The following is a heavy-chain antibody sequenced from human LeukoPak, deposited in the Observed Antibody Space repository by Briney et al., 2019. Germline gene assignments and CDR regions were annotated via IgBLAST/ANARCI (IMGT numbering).Heavy chain of an antibody. Sequence: GGSLRLSCAASGFTFSSYGMHWVRQDPGKGLEWVAVISYDGSHKNYADSVKGRFTISRDNSKNTLDLQMNSLRAEDTAVYYCAKGVYNILTGYVYYGMDVWGQATTVTVSS. J-gene: IGHJ6*02. CDR3: AKGVYNILTGYVYYGMDV. CDR1: GFTFSSYG. D-gene: IGHD3-9*01. CDR2: ISYDGSHK. V-gene: IGHV3-30*18.